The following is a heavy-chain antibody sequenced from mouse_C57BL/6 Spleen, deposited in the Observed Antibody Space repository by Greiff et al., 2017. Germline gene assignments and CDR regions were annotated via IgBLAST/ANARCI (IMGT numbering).Heavy chain of an antibody. CDR3: ARAYDYGSSAWFAD. CDR1: GYSITSGYY. Sequence: EVKLQESGPGLVKPSQSLSLTCSVTGYSITSGYYWNWIRQFPGNKLEWMGYISYDGSNNYNPSLKNRISITRDTSKNQFFLKLNSVTTEDTATYFCARAYDYGSSAWFADWGQGTLVTVSA. D-gene: IGHD1-1*01. V-gene: IGHV3-6*01. CDR2: ISYDGSN. J-gene: IGHJ3*01.